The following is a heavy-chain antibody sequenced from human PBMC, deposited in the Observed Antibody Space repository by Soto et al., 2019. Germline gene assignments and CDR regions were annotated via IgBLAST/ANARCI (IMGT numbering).Heavy chain of an antibody. V-gene: IGHV3-48*03. Sequence: GGSLRLSCAASGFTFRTYEMNWVRQAPGMGXEWVSYISGIGSTIYYAESVXGRFTXXXXNXXXXXXLQMNSLRAEDTAVYYCAXXGXXSGILGYYXGMDVXXXGTTVTVSS. D-gene: IGHD3-10*01. CDR3: AXXGXXSGILGYYXGMDV. J-gene: IGHJ6*04. CDR2: ISGIGSTI. CDR1: GFTFRTYE.